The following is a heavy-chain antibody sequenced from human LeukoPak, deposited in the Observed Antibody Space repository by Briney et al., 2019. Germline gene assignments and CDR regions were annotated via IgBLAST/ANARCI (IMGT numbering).Heavy chain of an antibody. CDR2: ISYGGDNK. CDR1: GFTFSSYA. V-gene: IGHV3-30*01. Sequence: GGSLRLSCAASGFTFSSYAMHWVRQAPGKGLEWVAVISYGGDNKYYADSVKGRFTISRDNSKNTLYLQMNSLRAEDTAVYYCARDFEAHNLRPIGYWGQGTLVTVSS. J-gene: IGHJ4*02. D-gene: IGHD5-24*01. CDR3: ARDFEAHNLRPIGY.